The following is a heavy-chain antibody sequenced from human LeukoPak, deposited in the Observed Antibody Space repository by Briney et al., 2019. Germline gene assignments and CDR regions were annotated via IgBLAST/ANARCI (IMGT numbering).Heavy chain of an antibody. Sequence: PGGSLRLSCAASGFTFSSYGMHWVRQAPGKGLEWVSGISGSASTHYADSVKGRFTISRDNSKNTLYLQMSSLRAEDTAVYYCAISGGYWAWAHWGQGTLVTVSS. CDR1: GFTFSSYG. J-gene: IGHJ4*02. V-gene: IGHV3-23*01. CDR2: ISGSAST. CDR3: AISGGYWAWAH. D-gene: IGHD1-26*01.